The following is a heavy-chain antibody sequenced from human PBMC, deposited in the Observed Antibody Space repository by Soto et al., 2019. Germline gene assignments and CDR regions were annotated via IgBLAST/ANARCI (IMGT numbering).Heavy chain of an antibody. CDR1: GYTFTGYY. J-gene: IGHJ3*02. V-gene: IGHV1-2*04. D-gene: IGHD6-13*01. Sequence: ASVRVSCKASGYTFTGYYMHWVRQAPGQGLEWMGWINPNSGGTNYAQKFQGWVTMTRDTSISTAYMELSRLRSDDTAVYYCARATKQQLVVGDAFDIWGQGTMVTVSS. CDR2: INPNSGGT. CDR3: ARATKQQLVVGDAFDI.